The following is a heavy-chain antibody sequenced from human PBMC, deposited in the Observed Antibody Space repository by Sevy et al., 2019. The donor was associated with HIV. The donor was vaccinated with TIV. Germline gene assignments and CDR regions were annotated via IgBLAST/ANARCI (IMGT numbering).Heavy chain of an antibody. CDR2: FDPEDGET. Sequence: ASVKVSCKVSGYTLTELSMHWVRQAPGKGLEWRGGFDPEDGETIYAQKFQGRVTMTEDTSTDTAYMELSSLRSEDTAVYYCATSGLVDYYDSSGYLKNWGQGTLVTVSS. V-gene: IGHV1-24*01. D-gene: IGHD3-22*01. CDR3: ATSGLVDYYDSSGYLKN. CDR1: GYTLTELS. J-gene: IGHJ4*02.